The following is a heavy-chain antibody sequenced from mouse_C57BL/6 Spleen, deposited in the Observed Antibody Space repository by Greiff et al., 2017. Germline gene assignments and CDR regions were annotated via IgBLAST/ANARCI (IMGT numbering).Heavy chain of an antibody. CDR2: IRNKANGYTT. V-gene: IGHV7-3*01. CDR3: ASHDYDVLFAY. CDR1: GFTFTDYY. Sequence: EVQVVESGGGLVQPGGSLSLSCAASGFTFTDYYMSWVRQPPGKALEWLGFIRNKANGYTTEYSASVKGRFTISRDNSQSILYLQMNALRAEDSATYYCASHDYDVLFAYWGQGTLVTVSA. D-gene: IGHD2-4*01. J-gene: IGHJ3*01.